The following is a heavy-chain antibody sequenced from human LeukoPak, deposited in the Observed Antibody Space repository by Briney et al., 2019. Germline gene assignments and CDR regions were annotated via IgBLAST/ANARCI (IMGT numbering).Heavy chain of an antibody. D-gene: IGHD1-26*01. CDR1: GFTVSSNY. V-gene: IGHV3-53*01. CDR2: IYSGGSK. Sequence: GGSWRLSCAASGFTVSSNYMTWCRQAPGKGLEGVSVIYSGGSKYYAASVKGRFTISRDNSKNTLYLQMNSLRAEDTAVYYCARSPTYSGSYWPLYYFDYWGQGTLVTVSS. CDR3: ARSPTYSGSYWPLYYFDY. J-gene: IGHJ4*02.